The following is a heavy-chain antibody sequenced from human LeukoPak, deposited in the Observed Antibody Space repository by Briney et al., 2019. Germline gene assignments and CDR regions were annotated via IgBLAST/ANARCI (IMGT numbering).Heavy chain of an antibody. V-gene: IGHV3-30*18. D-gene: IGHD2-15*01. J-gene: IGHJ6*04. Sequence: GKSLRLSRAASGFTFSSYGMHWVRQAPGKGLEWVAVISYDGSNKYYADSVKGRFTISRDNSKNTLYLQMNSLRAEDTAVYYCAKDLSSGSMDVWGKGTTVTVSS. CDR2: ISYDGSNK. CDR1: GFTFSSYG. CDR3: AKDLSSGSMDV.